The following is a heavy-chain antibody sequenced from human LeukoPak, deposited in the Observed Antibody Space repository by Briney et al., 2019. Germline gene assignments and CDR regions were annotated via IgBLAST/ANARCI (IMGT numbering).Heavy chain of an antibody. V-gene: IGHV4-30-4*01. CDR1: GGSISSGDYY. D-gene: IGHD3-9*01. CDR2: IYYSGST. J-gene: IGHJ4*02. CDR3: ASPRRYYDILTGYYLGLIDY. Sequence: SQTLSLTCTVSGGSISSGDYYWSWIRQPPGKGLEWIGYIYYSGSTYYNPSLKSRVTISVDTSKNQFSLKLSSVTAADTAVYYCASPRRYYDILTGYYLGLIDYWGQGTLVTVSS.